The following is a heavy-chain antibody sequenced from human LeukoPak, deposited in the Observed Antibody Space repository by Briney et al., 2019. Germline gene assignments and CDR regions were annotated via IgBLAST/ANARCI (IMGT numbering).Heavy chain of an antibody. J-gene: IGHJ4*02. CDR1: GGSISSYY. Sequence: PSETLSLTCTVSGGSISSYYWGWIRQPPGKGLEWIGNIYYSGSTYYNPSLKSRVTISVDTSKNQFSLKLSSVTAADTAVYYCASDSSDGEGLDYWGQGTLVTVSS. V-gene: IGHV4-59*08. CDR2: IYYSGST. CDR3: ASDSSDGEGLDY. D-gene: IGHD3-22*01.